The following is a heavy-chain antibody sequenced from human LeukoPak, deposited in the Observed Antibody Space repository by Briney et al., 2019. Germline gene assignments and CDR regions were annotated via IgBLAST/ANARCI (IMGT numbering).Heavy chain of an antibody. D-gene: IGHD3-16*02. Sequence: KPSETLSLTCAVYGGSFSGYYWSWIRQPPGKGLEWTGEINHSGSTNYNPSLKSRVTISVDTSKNQFSLKLSSVTAADTAVYYCARRLIMITFGGVINYFDYWGQGTLVTVSS. CDR3: ARRLIMITFGGVINYFDY. CDR1: GGSFSGYY. CDR2: INHSGST. V-gene: IGHV4-34*01. J-gene: IGHJ4*02.